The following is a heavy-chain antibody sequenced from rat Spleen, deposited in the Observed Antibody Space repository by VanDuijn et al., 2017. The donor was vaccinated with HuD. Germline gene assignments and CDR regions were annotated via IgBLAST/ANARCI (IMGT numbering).Heavy chain of an antibody. D-gene: IGHD1-12*01. Sequence: EVQLVESGGGLVQPGNSLKLSCAASGFTFSDYDMAWVRQAPTKGLEWVASISTSGGSTYYRDSVKGRFTISRDDGESTLYLQMNSLRYEDTATYYCVRLYNYHGYWYFDFWGPGTMVTVSS. J-gene: IGHJ1*01. V-gene: IGHV5S23*01. CDR3: VRLYNYHGYWYFDF. CDR2: ISTSGGST. CDR1: GFTFSDYD.